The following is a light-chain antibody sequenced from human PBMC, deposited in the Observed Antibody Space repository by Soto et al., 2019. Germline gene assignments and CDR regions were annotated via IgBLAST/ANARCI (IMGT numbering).Light chain of an antibody. CDR2: ADS. J-gene: IGKJ5*01. V-gene: IGKV3-11*01. CDR3: QKRYNWPIT. Sequence: EIVLTHSPATLPFSPVETATLSFSSSQSVIGYIGWYQQKPGQAPRLLIYADSNRATGIPARFSCSGSGTDFTLTISSLEPEDFSVYYCQKRYNWPITFGQGTRLEIK. CDR1: QSVIGY.